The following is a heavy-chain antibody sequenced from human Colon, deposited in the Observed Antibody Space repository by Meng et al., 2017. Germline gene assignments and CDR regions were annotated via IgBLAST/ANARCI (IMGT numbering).Heavy chain of an antibody. CDR2: IYHSGNT. J-gene: IGHJ4*02. Sequence: QVQLQEAGPGLVKPSGNLSLTCAVSGGSLSNSNWWSWVRQSTGKGLEWIGEIYHSGNTNYNPSLKSRVTISVDKSKNQFSLKVSSVTAADTAVYYCASRGFSYGYVSFWGQGTLVTVSS. CDR1: GGSLSNSNW. V-gene: IGHV4-4*02. D-gene: IGHD5-18*01. CDR3: ASRGFSYGYVSF.